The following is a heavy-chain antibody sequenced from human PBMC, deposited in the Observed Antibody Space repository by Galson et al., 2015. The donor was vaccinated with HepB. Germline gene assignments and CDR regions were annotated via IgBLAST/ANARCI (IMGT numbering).Heavy chain of an antibody. CDR3: ARAKGIAAAGDY. CDR2: ISSSSSYI. D-gene: IGHD6-13*01. Sequence: SLRLSCAASGFTFSSYSMNWVRQAPGKGLEWVSSISSSSSYIYYADSVKGRFTISRDNAKNSLYLQMNSLRAEDTAVYYCARAKGIAAAGDYWGQGTLVTVSS. CDR1: GFTFSSYS. V-gene: IGHV3-21*01. J-gene: IGHJ4*02.